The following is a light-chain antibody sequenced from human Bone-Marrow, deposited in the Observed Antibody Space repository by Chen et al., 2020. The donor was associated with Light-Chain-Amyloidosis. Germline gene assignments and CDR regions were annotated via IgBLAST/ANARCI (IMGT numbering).Light chain of an antibody. CDR2: DDS. J-gene: IGLJ3*02. CDR3: QVWDRSSERPV. CDR1: NIGSTS. Sequence: SYVLTQPSSVSVAPGQTATIACGGNNIGSTSVHWYQQTPGQAPLLVVYDDSDRPSGSPERLSGSKSGNTATLTISRVEAGDEADYCCQVWDRSSERPVFGGGTKLTVL. V-gene: IGLV3-21*02.